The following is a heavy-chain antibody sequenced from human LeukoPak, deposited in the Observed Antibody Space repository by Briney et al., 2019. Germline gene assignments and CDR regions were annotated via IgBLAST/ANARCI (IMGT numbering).Heavy chain of an antibody. J-gene: IGHJ4*02. CDR3: ARDRGAATGTVSLDY. CDR2: MSSSGSHI. CDR1: GFTFSTYG. V-gene: IGHV3-21*01. D-gene: IGHD1-1*01. Sequence: GGSLRLSCVASGFTFSTYGMNWVRQAPGKGLEWVSYMSSSGSHIFYADSVKGRFTISRDSAKNSLYLQMNSLRAEDTAVYYCARDRGAATGTVSLDYWGQGTLVTVSS.